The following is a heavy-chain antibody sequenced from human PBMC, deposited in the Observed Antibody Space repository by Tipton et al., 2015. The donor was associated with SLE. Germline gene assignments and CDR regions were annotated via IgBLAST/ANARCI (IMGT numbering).Heavy chain of an antibody. CDR2: ISGTGGST. CDR1: GFTFSSYA. D-gene: IGHD3-9*01. J-gene: IGHJ3*02. Sequence: SLRLSCAASGFTFSSYAMSWVRQAPGKGLEWVSTISGTGGSTYFADSVKGRFTISRDNSKNTLYLQMNSLRAEDTAVYYCAKDVFYDVLTGDDAFDIWGQGTMVTVSS. CDR3: AKDVFYDVLTGDDAFDI. V-gene: IGHV3-23*01.